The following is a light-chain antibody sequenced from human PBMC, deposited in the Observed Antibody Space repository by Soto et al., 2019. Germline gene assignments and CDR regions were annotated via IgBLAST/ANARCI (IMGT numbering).Light chain of an antibody. CDR2: GAS. CDR1: QSIANS. J-gene: IGKJ1*01. Sequence: EIVLTQSPCTLSLSPGERASISCRASQSIANSLAWYQQKPGQAPRLLIFGASTRATGIPDRFSGSGSGTDFTLTISRLEPEDFAVYHCQQYGGSPRTFGQGTKVERK. V-gene: IGKV3-20*01. CDR3: QQYGGSPRT.